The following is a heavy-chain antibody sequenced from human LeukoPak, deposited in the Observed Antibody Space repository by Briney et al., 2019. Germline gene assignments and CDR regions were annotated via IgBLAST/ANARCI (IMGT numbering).Heavy chain of an antibody. V-gene: IGHV3-15*01. CDR3: TTEGLFGVVITDY. D-gene: IGHD3-3*01. CDR2: IKSKTDGGTT. Sequence: GGSLRPSCAASGFTFSNAWMSWVRQAPGKGLEWVGRIKSKTDGGTTDYAAPVKGRFTISRDDSKNTLYLQMNSLKTEDTAVYYCTTEGLFGVVITDYWGQGTLVTVSS. J-gene: IGHJ4*02. CDR1: GFTFSNAW.